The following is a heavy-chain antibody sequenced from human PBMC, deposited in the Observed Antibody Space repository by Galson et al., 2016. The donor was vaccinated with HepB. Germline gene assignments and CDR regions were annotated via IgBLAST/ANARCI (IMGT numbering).Heavy chain of an antibody. Sequence: SLRLSCAVSGFTFNNYGMTWVRQAPGKGLEWVSGISGSGGSTYYADSVEGRFTISRDKSKNTLYLQMHSLRAEDTAVYYCAKVRGGDHVYDGMDVWGQGTTVTVSS. D-gene: IGHD1-14*01. J-gene: IGHJ6*02. CDR3: AKVRGGDHVYDGMDV. CDR1: GFTFNNYG. V-gene: IGHV3-23*01. CDR2: ISGSGGST.